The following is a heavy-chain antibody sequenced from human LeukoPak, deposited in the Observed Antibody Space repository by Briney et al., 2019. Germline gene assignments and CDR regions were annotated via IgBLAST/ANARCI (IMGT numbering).Heavy chain of an antibody. CDR1: GFTFSSYG. Sequence: PGRSLRLSCAASGFTFSSYGMHWVRQAPGKGLEWVSTLRERGGITSYADSVKDRFPISSDNSKQPLYLQMNSLRAEDTAVYYCARAVWPRGGYFDLWGRGTLVTVSS. D-gene: IGHD2-21*01. CDR3: ARAVWPRGGYFDL. CDR2: LRERGGIT. V-gene: IGHV3-23*01. J-gene: IGHJ2*01.